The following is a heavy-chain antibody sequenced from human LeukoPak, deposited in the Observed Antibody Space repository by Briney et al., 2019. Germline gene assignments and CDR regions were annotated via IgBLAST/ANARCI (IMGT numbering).Heavy chain of an antibody. D-gene: IGHD3-3*01. CDR3: AREVYDFHGGRRNDI. J-gene: IGHJ3*02. CDR1: GYTFTSYG. Sequence: ASVKVSCKASGYTFTSYGISWVRQAPGQGLEWMGWISAYNGNTNYAQKLQGRVTMTTDTSTSTAYMELRSLRSDDTAVYYCAREVYDFHGGRRNDIWGQGTMVTVSS. V-gene: IGHV1-18*01. CDR2: ISAYNGNT.